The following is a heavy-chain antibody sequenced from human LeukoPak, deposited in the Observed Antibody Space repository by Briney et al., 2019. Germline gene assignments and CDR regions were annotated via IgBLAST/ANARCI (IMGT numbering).Heavy chain of an antibody. CDR1: GFTFSSYA. V-gene: IGHV3-23*01. CDR2: ISSTGGST. J-gene: IGHJ4*02. Sequence: GGSLRLSCAASGFTFSSYAMNWVRQAPGKGLEWVSTISSTGGSTYYADSMKGRFTISRDNPRNTLYLQMNSLRAEDTAVYYCANVRYFDWYFFDYWGQGTLVTVSS. CDR3: ANVRYFDWYFFDY. D-gene: IGHD3-9*01.